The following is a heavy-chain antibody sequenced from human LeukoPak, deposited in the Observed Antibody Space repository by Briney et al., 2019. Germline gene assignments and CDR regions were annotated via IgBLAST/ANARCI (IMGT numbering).Heavy chain of an antibody. V-gene: IGHV3-30*02. J-gene: IGHJ4*02. CDR1: GFTFSSYG. CDR3: AKDGGYSYGFSQYYFDY. Sequence: GGSLRLSCAASGFTFSSYGMHWVRQAPGKGLEWVAFIRYDGSNKYYADSVKGRFTISRDNSKNTLYLQMNSLRAEDTAVYYCAKDGGYSYGFSQYYFDYWGQGTLVTVSS. CDR2: IRYDGSNK. D-gene: IGHD5-18*01.